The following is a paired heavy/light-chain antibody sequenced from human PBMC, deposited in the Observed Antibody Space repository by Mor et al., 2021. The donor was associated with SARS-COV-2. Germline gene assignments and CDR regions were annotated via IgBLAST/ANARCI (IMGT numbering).Heavy chain of an antibody. Sequence: EVQLVESGGGLVQPGGSLRLSCAASGFTVGSNYMSWVRQAPGKGLEWVSVMYSGGSSHYADSVKGRFIISRDNSKNTLYLQMNSLRAEDTAVYYCAGLNIAVYYYYCYAMDVWGQGTTVTVSS. CDR2: MYSGGSS. D-gene: IGHD6-19*01. J-gene: IGHJ6*02. CDR1: GFTVGSNY. CDR3: AGLNIAVYYYYCYAMDV. V-gene: IGHV3-66*01.
Light chain of an antibody. J-gene: IGLJ3*02. CDR1: SSDVGGYNY. V-gene: IGLV2-14*01. CDR2: EVN. Sequence: QSALTQPASVSGSPGQSITISCTGTSSDVGGYNYVSWYQQHPGKAPKLMIYEVNNRPSGVSNRFSGSKSGNTASLTISGLQAEDEADYYCNSYTNTNTLEGVFGGGTKLTVL. CDR3: NSYTNTNTLEGV.